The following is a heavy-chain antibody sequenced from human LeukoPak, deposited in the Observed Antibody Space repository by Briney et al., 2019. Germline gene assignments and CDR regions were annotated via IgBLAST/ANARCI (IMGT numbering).Heavy chain of an antibody. CDR1: GFTFSSYG. CDR2: ISYDGSNK. Sequence: GGSLRLSCAASGFTFSSYGMHWVRQAPGKGLEWVAVISYDGSNKYYADSVKGRFTISRDNSKNTLYLQMNSLRAEDTAVYYCAKDHPGYYDSSGYSPLYYYYGMDVWGQGTTVTVSS. CDR3: AKDHPGYYDSSGYSPLYYYYGMDV. D-gene: IGHD3-22*01. J-gene: IGHJ6*02. V-gene: IGHV3-30*18.